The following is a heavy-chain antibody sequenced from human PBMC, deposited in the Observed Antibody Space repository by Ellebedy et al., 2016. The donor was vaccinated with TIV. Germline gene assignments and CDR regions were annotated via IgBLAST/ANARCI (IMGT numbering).Heavy chain of an antibody. CDR3: VRDQMGSSYPFDY. CDR1: GFSFSDYS. J-gene: IGHJ4*02. V-gene: IGHV3-74*01. CDR2: IHSDGRTT. Sequence: GESLKISCASSGFSFSDYSMHRVRQAPGQGLVWISRIHSDGRTTSYADSVKGRFTISRDSAKNMLYLQMNSLRAEDTAVFYCVRDQMGSSYPFDYWGQGTRVTVSP. D-gene: IGHD5-24*01.